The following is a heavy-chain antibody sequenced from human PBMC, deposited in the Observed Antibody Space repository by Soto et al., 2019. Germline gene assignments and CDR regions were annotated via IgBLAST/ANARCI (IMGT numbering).Heavy chain of an antibody. J-gene: IGHJ4*02. CDR3: ARAVAGQVRSAWTWLDY. V-gene: IGHV3-33*01. D-gene: IGHD1-1*01. CDR2: MWCDGTNK. Sequence: GGSLRLSCAASGFTFRIYSMHWVRQSPGKGLEWVAVMWCDGTNKYYGESVKGRFTISRDNSENTLYLQMNSLRPEDAALYYCARAVAGQVRSAWTWLDYWGQGTLVTVSS. CDR1: GFTFRIYS.